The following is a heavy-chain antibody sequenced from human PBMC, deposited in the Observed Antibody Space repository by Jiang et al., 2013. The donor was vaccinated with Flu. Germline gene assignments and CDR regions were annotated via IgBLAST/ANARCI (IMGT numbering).Heavy chain of an antibody. V-gene: IGHV3-21*05. CDR1: GFTFSSYS. CDR3: ARDFAFWSGYSNYYFDY. CDR2: ISRYSTSM. D-gene: IGHD3-3*01. Sequence: RLSCAGSGFTFSSYSMNWVRQAPGKGLEWVSFISRYSTSMYYADSVRGRFTVSRDNAKNMLYLQMNSLRAEDTAVYYCARDFAFWSGYSNYYFDYWGQGILVTVSS. J-gene: IGHJ4*02.